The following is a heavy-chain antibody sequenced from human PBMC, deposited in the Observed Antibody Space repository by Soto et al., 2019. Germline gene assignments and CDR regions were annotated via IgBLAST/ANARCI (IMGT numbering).Heavy chain of an antibody. D-gene: IGHD1-20*01. CDR3: ARDCQKITSPGLNWFDP. V-gene: IGHV1-69*06. Sequence: QVHLVQSGAEVKKPGSSVTVSCKTSGGTFTDISWVRQVPGQGLKWMGGISPLFGTTNYAQKFQDRVTITANRVTSTSYMELSSLRSEDTAIYFCARDCQKITSPGLNWFDPWCQGSLVTVSS. J-gene: IGHJ5*02. CDR2: ISPLFGTT. CDR1: GGTFTD.